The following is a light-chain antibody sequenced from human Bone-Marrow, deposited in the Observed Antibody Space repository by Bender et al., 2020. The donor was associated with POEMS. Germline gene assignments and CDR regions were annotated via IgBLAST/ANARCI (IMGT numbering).Light chain of an antibody. J-gene: IGLJ2*01. Sequence: QSALTQPRSVSGSPGQSVTISCTGTGSDAGAYKFFSWYQQHPGKAPKLMIYDVNKRPSGVPARFSGSKSANTASLTISGLQTDDEADYYCSSFAGSVVFGGGTMLTVL. CDR3: SSFAGSVV. CDR2: DVN. V-gene: IGLV2-11*01. CDR1: GSDAGAYKF.